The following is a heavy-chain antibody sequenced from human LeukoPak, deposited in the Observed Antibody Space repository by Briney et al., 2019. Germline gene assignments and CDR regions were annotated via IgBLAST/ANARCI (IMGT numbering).Heavy chain of an antibody. J-gene: IGHJ6*03. D-gene: IGHD2-15*01. V-gene: IGHV1-18*01. CDR3: ARDYCSGGSCYNNYMDV. CDR2: ISAYNGNT. CDR1: GYTLTSYG. Sequence: GASVKVSCKASGYTLTSYGISWVRQAPGQGLEWMGWISAYNGNTNYAQKLQRRVTMTTDTSTSTAYQEIRSWKADDTAVYYCARDYCSGGSCYNNYMDVWSKGTTVTVSS.